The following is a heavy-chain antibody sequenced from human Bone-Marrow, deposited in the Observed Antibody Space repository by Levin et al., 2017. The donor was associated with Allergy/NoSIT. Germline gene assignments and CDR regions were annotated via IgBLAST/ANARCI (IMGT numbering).Heavy chain of an antibody. CDR2: VYYNGST. V-gene: IGHV4-61*01. CDR1: GGSVSSDNYY. CDR3: SGDLIMYCSGGNCYALDV. D-gene: IGHD6-25*01. J-gene: IGHJ6*02. Sequence: SETLSLTCVVSGGSVSSDNYYWSWLRQSPGKRLEWIGYVYYNGSTHYNPYLKSRVIMSVDTSKNQVSLTLSSLTAAGTAGYYLSGDLIMYCSGGNCYALDVWGQGTTVIVSS.